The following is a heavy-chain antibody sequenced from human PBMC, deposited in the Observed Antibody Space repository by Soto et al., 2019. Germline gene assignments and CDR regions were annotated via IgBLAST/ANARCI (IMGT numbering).Heavy chain of an antibody. Sequence: QVQLVQSGGEVKKPGASVKVSCKTYGYSFTTYGISWVRQAPGQGLEWMGWISGYNGNTNYAQKFQGRGTMTTDTSTSTAYMELRSLRSDDTAVYYCAREGPAPYYYYGMDVWGQGSTVAVSS. J-gene: IGHJ6*02. CDR2: ISGYNGNT. CDR3: AREGPAPYYYYGMDV. CDR1: GYSFTTYG. V-gene: IGHV1-18*01.